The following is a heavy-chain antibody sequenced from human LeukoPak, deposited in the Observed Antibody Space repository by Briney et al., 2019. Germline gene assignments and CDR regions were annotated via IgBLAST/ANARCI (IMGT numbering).Heavy chain of an antibody. J-gene: IGHJ4*02. D-gene: IGHD6-13*01. V-gene: IGHV4-39*01. Sequence: SETLSLTCTVSGDSITSSIYYWGWVRQPPGKGLEWIGNIYYDGSTYYNPSLKSRVTISVDTSKNQFSVKMSSVTAADTAVYDCARGQQQLVDYWGQGTLVTVSS. CDR1: GDSITSSIYY. CDR2: IYYDGST. CDR3: ARGQQQLVDY.